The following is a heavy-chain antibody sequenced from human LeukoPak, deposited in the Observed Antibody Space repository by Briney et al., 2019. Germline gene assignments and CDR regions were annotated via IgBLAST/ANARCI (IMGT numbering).Heavy chain of an antibody. V-gene: IGHV1-69*13. CDR2: IIPIFGTA. D-gene: IGHD6-13*01. J-gene: IGHJ6*03. Sequence: ASVKVSCKASGGTFSGYAISWVRQAPGQGLEWMGGIIPIFGTANYAQKFQGRVTITADESTSTAYMELSSLRSEDTAVYYCARLSIAAAKNYYYYMDVWGKGTTVTVSS. CDR3: ARLSIAAAKNYYYYMDV. CDR1: GGTFSGYA.